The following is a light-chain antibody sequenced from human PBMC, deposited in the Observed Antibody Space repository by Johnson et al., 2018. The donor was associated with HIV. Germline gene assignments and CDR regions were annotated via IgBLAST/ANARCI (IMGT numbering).Light chain of an antibody. CDR2: ENN. Sequence: QSVLTQPPSVSAAPGQKVTISCSGTSSNIGNNYVSWYQQFPGTAPKLVIYENNKRPSGIPDRFSGSKSGTSATLGITGLQTGDEADYYCGTWDSRLSTNYVFGTGTKFT. V-gene: IGLV1-51*02. CDR3: GTWDSRLSTNYV. J-gene: IGLJ1*01. CDR1: SSNIGNNY.